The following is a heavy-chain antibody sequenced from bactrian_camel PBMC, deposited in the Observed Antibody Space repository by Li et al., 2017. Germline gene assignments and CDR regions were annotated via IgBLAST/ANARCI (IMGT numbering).Heavy chain of an antibody. V-gene: IGHV3S6*01. CDR2: IYSAGSHT. CDR1: GYTYSIGY. D-gene: IGHD2*01. J-gene: IGHJ4*01. Sequence: VQLVESGGGSVQAGGSLRLSCVASGYTYSIGYVAWFRQAPGKERERVAVIYSAGSHTYYTDSAKGRFTISQDIASNTLYLQMNSLEPEDTAMYYCVADCIGMGHIVVVPGTFGQGTQVTVS.